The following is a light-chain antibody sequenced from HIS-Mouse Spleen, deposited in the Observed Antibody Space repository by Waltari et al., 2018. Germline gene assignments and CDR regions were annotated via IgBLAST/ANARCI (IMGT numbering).Light chain of an antibody. CDR1: SPNLGSNT. J-gene: IGLJ1*01. CDR3: AAWDDSLNGYV. Sequence: QSVLTQPPSASGTPGPRAPISCSGSSPNLGSNTVNWYQQRPGTAPKLLIYSNNQRPSGVPDRFSGSKSGTSASLAISGLQSEDEADYYCAAWDDSLNGYVFGTGTKVTVL. V-gene: IGLV1-44*01. CDR2: SNN.